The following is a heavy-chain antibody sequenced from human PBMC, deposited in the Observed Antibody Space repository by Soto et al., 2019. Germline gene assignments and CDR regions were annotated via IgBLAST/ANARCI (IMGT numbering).Heavy chain of an antibody. Sequence: ASVKVSCKASGYTFTSYGISWVRQAPGQGLEWMGWISAYNGNTNYAQKLQGRVTMTTDTSTSTAYMELRSLRSDDTAVYYCARSDLNSGYDYGAFDIWGQGTMVTVSS. J-gene: IGHJ3*02. CDR2: ISAYNGNT. V-gene: IGHV1-18*01. CDR3: ARSDLNSGYDYGAFDI. D-gene: IGHD5-12*01. CDR1: GYTFTSYG.